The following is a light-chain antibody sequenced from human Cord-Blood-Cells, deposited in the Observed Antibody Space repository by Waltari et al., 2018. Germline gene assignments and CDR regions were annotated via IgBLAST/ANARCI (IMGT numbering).Light chain of an antibody. V-gene: IGLV1-47*01. J-gene: IGLJ3*02. CDR3: AAWDDSFNWV. CDR2: RNN. CDR1: SSNIGSHY. Sequence: QSVLTQPPSASGTPGQRVTISCSGSSSNIGSHYVYWYQQPPGTAPKLLIYRNNQRPSGVPDRFSGSKSGTSASLAISGLRSEDEADYYCAAWDDSFNWVFGGGTKLTVL.